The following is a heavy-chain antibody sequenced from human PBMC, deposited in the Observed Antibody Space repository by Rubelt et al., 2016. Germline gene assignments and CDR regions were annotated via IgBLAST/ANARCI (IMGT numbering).Heavy chain of an antibody. CDR2: NSAYDGNP. D-gene: IGHD5-12*01. Sequence: QVQLVQSGAEVKKPGASVKVSCKASGYTFTIYGISWVRQAPGHGLEWMGWNSAYDGNPNYAKKLQGWLTMPTDTSTGIAYMERRSLRSDDTAVYYCARDPTTRFTSTGWFDPWGQGTLVTVSS. CDR1: GYTFTIYG. V-gene: IGHV1-18*01. J-gene: IGHJ5*02. CDR3: ARDPTTRFTSTGWFDP.